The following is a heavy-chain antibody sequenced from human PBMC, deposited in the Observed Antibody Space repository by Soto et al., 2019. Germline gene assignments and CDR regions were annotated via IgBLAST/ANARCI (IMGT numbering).Heavy chain of an antibody. CDR3: ASLLSRENWFDP. J-gene: IGHJ5*02. Sequence: EVQLVESGGGLIQPGGSLRLSCAASGFTVSSNYMSWVRQAPGKGLEWVSVIYSGGSTYYADSVKGRFTISRDNSKNTLYLQMNSLRAEDTAVYYWASLLSRENWFDPWGQGTLVTVSS. V-gene: IGHV3-53*01. CDR2: IYSGGST. CDR1: GFTVSSNY. D-gene: IGHD2-2*01.